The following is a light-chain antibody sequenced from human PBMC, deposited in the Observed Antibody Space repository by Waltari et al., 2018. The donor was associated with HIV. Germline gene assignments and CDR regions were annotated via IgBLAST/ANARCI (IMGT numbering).Light chain of an antibody. J-gene: IGKJ5*01. CDR3: QQYGGSVT. CDR1: QRVSSSH. Sequence: IVLTQSPGTLSLSPGERATLTCRASQRVSSSHLAWYQQKPGQAPRLLIHSSSIRPTGIPDRFSGSGSGTDFTLTINRLEPEDFAVYYCQQYGGSVTFGQGTRLEIK. CDR2: SSS. V-gene: IGKV3-20*01.